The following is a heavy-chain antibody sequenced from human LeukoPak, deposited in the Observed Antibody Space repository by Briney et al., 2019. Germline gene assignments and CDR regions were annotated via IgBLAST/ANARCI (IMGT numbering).Heavy chain of an antibody. J-gene: IGHJ4*02. CDR3: ARVWELSYDY. D-gene: IGHD2/OR15-2a*01. Sequence: PSETLSLTCTVSGGSISSGGYYWSWIRQPPGKGLEWIGYIYHSGSTYYNPSLKSRVTISVDRSKDQFSLKLNSVTAADTAVYYCARVWELSYDYWGQGTLVTVSS. CDR2: IYHSGST. CDR1: GGSISSGGYY. V-gene: IGHV4-30-2*01.